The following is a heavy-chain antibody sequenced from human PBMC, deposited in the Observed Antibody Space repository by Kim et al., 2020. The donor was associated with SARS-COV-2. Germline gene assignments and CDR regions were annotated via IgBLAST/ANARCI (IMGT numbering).Heavy chain of an antibody. D-gene: IGHD5-12*01. V-gene: IGHV3-7*01. CDR2: SDK. J-gene: IGHJ4*02. CDR3: ARGYSGFGL. Sequence: SDKYYVDSVKGRLTISRDNAKNSLYLQMNSLRVEDTAVYYCARGYSGFGLWGQGTLVTVSS.